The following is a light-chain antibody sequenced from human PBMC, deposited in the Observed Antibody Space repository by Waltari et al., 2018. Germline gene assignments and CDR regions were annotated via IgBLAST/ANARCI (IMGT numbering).Light chain of an antibody. V-gene: IGLV1-44*01. Sequence: QSVLTPPPSASGYSGPSLTISCSGSGSNNRRNTVNWYQQIPGMTPKLLIYTNSSRPSWVPYRCSGSKSGTSGFLAISGLQSEDEADYYCAGWDAGLNGCLFGGRTKVTVL. CDR1: GSNNRRNT. CDR3: AGWDAGLNGCL. J-gene: IGLJ3*02. CDR2: TNS.